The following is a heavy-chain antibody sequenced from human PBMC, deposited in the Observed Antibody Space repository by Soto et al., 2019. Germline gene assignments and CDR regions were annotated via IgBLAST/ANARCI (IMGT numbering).Heavy chain of an antibody. D-gene: IGHD2-2*01. Sequence: GGSLRLSCAASGFTFSSYAMHWVRQAPGKGLEYVSTISSNGGSTDYANSVKGRFTISRDNSKNTLYLQMNSLRAEDTAVYYCARALWGPAGHINWFDPWGQGTLVTVSS. CDR3: ARALWGPAGHINWFDP. J-gene: IGHJ5*02. CDR2: ISSNGGST. CDR1: GFTFSSYA. V-gene: IGHV3-64*01.